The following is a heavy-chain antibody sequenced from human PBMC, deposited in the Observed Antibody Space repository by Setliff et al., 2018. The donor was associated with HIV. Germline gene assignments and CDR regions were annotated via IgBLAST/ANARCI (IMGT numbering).Heavy chain of an antibody. Sequence: PGGSLRLSCAASGFTFSRYSMNWVRQAPGKGLEWVSYISSVSGSTIYYADSVKGRFTISRDNAKSSLYLQMNSLRAEDTAVYYCARGVAAAGTDYWGQGTLVTVSS. CDR3: ARGVAAAGTDY. D-gene: IGHD6-13*01. V-gene: IGHV3-48*04. CDR2: ISSVSGSTI. J-gene: IGHJ4*02. CDR1: GFTFSRYS.